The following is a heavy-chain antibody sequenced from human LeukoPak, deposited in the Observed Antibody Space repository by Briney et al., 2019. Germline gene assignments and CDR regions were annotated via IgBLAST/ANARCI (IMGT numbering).Heavy chain of an antibody. CDR3: ARVDPTDGYSGYYFDY. J-gene: IGHJ4*02. V-gene: IGHV4-31*03. CDR2: IYYSGST. CDR1: GGSISSGGNY. Sequence: SQTLSLTCTVSGGSISSGGNYWSWIRQYSGKGLEWIGYIYYSGSTYYSPSLKSRVTISVDTSKNQFSLKLSSVTAADTAVYYCARVDPTDGYSGYYFDYWGQGTLVTVSS. D-gene: IGHD5-12*01.